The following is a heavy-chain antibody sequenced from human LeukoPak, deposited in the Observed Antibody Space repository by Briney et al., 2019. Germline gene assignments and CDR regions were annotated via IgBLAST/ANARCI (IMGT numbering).Heavy chain of an antibody. CDR3: GRAQTGDNRFDP. V-gene: IGHV5-51*01. CDR2: IYLGSSHT. J-gene: IGHJ5*02. D-gene: IGHD1-14*01. CDR1: GHSFTDSW. Sequence: HGESLKISCEGSGHSFTDSWIGWVRPMPGKGLEWMGIIYLGSSHTIYNPPFQGQVTISANRSINTAYLRWSSLKASDSAIYYCGRAQTGDNRFDPWGQGTLVTVSS.